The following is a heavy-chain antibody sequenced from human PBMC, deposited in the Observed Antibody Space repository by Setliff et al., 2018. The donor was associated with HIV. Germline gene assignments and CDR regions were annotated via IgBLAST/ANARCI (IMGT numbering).Heavy chain of an antibody. Sequence: PSETLSLTCAVSGYSISSGYYWGWIRQPPGKGLEWIGSMYHSGSTNNNPSLKSRVTISVDTSKNQFSLKLSSVTAADTAVYYCARRGFLEWLSLDYWGQGTLVTVSS. J-gene: IGHJ4*02. D-gene: IGHD3-3*01. CDR1: GYSISSGYY. V-gene: IGHV4-38-2*01. CDR3: ARRGFLEWLSLDY. CDR2: MYHSGST.